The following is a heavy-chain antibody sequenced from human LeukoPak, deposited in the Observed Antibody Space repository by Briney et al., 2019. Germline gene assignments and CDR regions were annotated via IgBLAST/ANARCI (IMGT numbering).Heavy chain of an antibody. CDR3: ARIRVGLHDAFDI. Sequence: PGGSLRLSCTASGFTFSTYSMTWVRQAPGKGLEWVSSISTRSTYIYYEASMVGRFTISRDNAKNSLYLQLSSLRAEDTAVYYCARIRVGLHDAFDIWGQGTLVTVSS. V-gene: IGHV3-21*01. CDR2: ISTRSTYI. D-gene: IGHD3-16*01. CDR1: GFTFSTYS. J-gene: IGHJ3*02.